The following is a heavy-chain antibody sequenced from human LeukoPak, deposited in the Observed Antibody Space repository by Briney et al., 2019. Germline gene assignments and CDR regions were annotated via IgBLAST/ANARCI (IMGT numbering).Heavy chain of an antibody. J-gene: IGHJ4*02. CDR1: GFTFSSYE. D-gene: IGHD3-9*01. Sequence: SPGGSLRLSCAASGFTFSSYEMNWVRQAPGKGLEWVSSISSSSSYIYYADSVKGRFTTSRDNAKNSLYLQMNSLRAEDTAVYYCASTAGVLRCFDWFFDYWGQGTLVTVSS. V-gene: IGHV3-21*01. CDR3: ASTAGVLRCFDWFFDY. CDR2: ISSSSSYI.